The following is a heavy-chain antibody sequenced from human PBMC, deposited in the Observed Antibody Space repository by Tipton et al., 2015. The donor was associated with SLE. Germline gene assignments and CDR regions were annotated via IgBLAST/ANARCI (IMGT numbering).Heavy chain of an antibody. Sequence: TLSLTCTVSGYSISSAHYWGWIRQPPGKGLEWIGSFYHSGATFYNPSLKSRLTMSVDTSKSHFSLKLSSVTAADTAVYYCEFFGSGWDRGETYWGPGALVTVSS. CDR1: GYSISSAHY. D-gene: IGHD6-19*01. V-gene: IGHV4-38-2*02. CDR2: FYHSGAT. CDR3: EFFGSGWDRGETY. J-gene: IGHJ4*02.